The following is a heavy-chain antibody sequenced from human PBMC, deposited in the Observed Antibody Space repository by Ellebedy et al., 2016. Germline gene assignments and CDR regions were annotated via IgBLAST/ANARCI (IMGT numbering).Heavy chain of an antibody. D-gene: IGHD3-9*01. CDR3: ARTDWLLSEYYFDY. J-gene: IGHJ4*02. V-gene: IGHV5-51*01. CDR2: MYPGDSDT. CDR1: GYNFTNYW. Sequence: GESLKISXKGSGYNFTNYWIGWVRQMPGKGLEWMGIMYPGDSDTTYSPSFQGQVTISADKSISTAYLQWSSLKASDTAMYYCARTDWLLSEYYFDYWGQGTLVTVSS.